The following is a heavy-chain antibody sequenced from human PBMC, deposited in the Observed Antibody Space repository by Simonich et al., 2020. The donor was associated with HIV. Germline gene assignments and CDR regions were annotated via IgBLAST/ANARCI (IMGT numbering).Heavy chain of an antibody. J-gene: IGHJ4*02. CDR2: INHSGST. CDR1: GGSFSGYY. Sequence: QVQLQQWGAGLLKPSETLSLTCAVHGGSFSGYYWSWIRQPPGKGLEWIGEINHSGSTNYNPSLKSRVTISVDTSKNQFSLKLSSVTAADTAVYYCARGFYQRLYYFDYWGQGTLVTVSS. V-gene: IGHV4-34*01. CDR3: ARGFYQRLYYFDY. D-gene: IGHD2-2*01.